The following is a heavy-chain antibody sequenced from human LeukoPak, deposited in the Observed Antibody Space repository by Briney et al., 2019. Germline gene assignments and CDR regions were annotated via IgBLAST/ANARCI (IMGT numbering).Heavy chain of an antibody. CDR3: ARPQYGDYGMDV. D-gene: IGHD2-8*01. Sequence: ASVKVSCKASGYIFTSYYMHWVRQAPGQGLEWMGIINPSGGSTSYAQKFQGRVTMTRDTSTSTVYMELSSLRSEDTAVYYCARPQYGDYGMDVWGQGTTVTVSS. J-gene: IGHJ6*02. CDR1: GYIFTSYY. CDR2: INPSGGST. V-gene: IGHV1-46*01.